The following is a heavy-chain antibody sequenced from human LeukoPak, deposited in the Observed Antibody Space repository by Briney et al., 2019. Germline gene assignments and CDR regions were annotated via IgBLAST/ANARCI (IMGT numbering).Heavy chain of an antibody. J-gene: IGHJ4*02. CDR2: ISYDGSNK. D-gene: IGHD1-14*01. CDR3: AKDFTPWAGLPRGSLDS. Sequence: GGSLRLSCAASGLTFSSYAMHWVRQAPGKGLEWVAVISYDGSNKYYADSVRGRFTISRDNSKNTLYLQMNSLRAEDTAVYYCAKDFTPWAGLPRGSLDSWGQGTLVTVSS. V-gene: IGHV3-30-3*01. CDR1: GLTFSSYA.